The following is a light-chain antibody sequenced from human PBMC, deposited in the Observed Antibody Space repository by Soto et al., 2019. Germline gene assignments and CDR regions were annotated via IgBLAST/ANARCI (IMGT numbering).Light chain of an antibody. Sequence: DIQMTQSPSTLSASVGDRVTITCRASQSINSWLAWYQQKPGKAPKLLIFEASNLKGGVPSRFSGSGSGTEFTPTISSLQPDDVSTYYCQQYKSYWAFGQGTNVEIK. V-gene: IGKV1-5*01. CDR3: QQYKSYWA. CDR2: EAS. J-gene: IGKJ1*01. CDR1: QSINSW.